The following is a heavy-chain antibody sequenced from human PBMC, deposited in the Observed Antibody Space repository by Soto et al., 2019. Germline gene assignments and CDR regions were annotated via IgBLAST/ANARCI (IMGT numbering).Heavy chain of an antibody. V-gene: IGHV4-59*01. J-gene: IGHJ5*02. D-gene: IGHD4-17*01. CDR3: ARDRFNDYGDYSPQYNWFDP. Sequence: SETLSLTCTVSGGSISSYYWSWIRQPPGKGLEWIGYIYYSGSTNYNPSLKSRVTISVDTSKNQFSLKLSSVTAADTAVYYCARDRFNDYGDYSPQYNWFDPWGQGTLVTVSS. CDR1: GGSISSYY. CDR2: IYYSGST.